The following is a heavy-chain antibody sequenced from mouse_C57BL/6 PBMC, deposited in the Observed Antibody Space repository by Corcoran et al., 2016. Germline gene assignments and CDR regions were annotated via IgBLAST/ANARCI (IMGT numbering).Heavy chain of an antibody. CDR3: ASWLLRGGFAY. CDR1: GYTFTTYG. J-gene: IGHJ3*01. D-gene: IGHD2-3*01. Sequence: QIQLVQSGPELKKPGETVKISCKASGYTFTTYGMSWVKQAPGKGLKWMGWINTYSGVPTYADDFKGRFAFSLETSASTAYLQINNLNNEDTATYFGASWLLRGGFAYWGQGTLVTVSA. V-gene: IGHV9-3*01. CDR2: INTYSGVP.